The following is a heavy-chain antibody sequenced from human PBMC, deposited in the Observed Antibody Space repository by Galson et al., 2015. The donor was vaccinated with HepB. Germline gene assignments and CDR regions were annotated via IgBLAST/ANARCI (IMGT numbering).Heavy chain of an antibody. CDR2: ISGSGTTI. Sequence: SLRLSCAASGFTFSTFAMGWVRQAPGKGLEWVSFISGSGTTIFYADSVKGRFTISRDNSKDTLYLQMNSLRAEDTALYFCAKFKGPGSFGQYSFGSWGQGTLVTVSS. CDR3: AKFKGPGSFGQYSFGS. V-gene: IGHV3-23*01. J-gene: IGHJ4*02. CDR1: GFTFSTFA. D-gene: IGHD3-10*01.